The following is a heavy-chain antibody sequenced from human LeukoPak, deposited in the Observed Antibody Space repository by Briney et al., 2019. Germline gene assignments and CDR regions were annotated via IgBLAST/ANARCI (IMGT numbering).Heavy chain of an antibody. D-gene: IGHD3-10*01. CDR1: GDSVSSNSAA. CDR2: TYYRSKWYT. V-gene: IGHV6-1*01. J-gene: IGHJ4*02. Sequence: SQTLSLTCAISGDSVSSNSAAWIWIRQSPSSGLEWLGRTYYRSKWYTEYAVSVKSRITINPDTSKNQFSLQLSSVNPEDTAVYYCARLGSGSNYWGQGTLVTVSS. CDR3: ARLGSGSNY.